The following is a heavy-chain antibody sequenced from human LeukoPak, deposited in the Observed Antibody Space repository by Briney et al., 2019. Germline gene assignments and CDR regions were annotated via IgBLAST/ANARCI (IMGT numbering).Heavy chain of an antibody. CDR2: ISGSGGST. CDR3: AGGATRGYYFDH. J-gene: IGHJ4*02. V-gene: IGHV3-23*01. Sequence: QSGGSLRLSCAASGFTFSSYWMHWVRQAPGKGLVWVSGISGSGGSTYYADSVMGRFTISRDNSKNTLYLQVNSLRAEDTAVYYCAGGATRGYYFDHWGQGTLVTVSS. D-gene: IGHD3-16*01. CDR1: GFTFSSYW.